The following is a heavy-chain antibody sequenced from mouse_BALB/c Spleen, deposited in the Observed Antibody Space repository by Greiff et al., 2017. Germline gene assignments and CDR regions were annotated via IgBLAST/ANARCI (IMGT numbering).Heavy chain of an antibody. CDR3: ARDRGAMDY. CDR2: INSNGGST. V-gene: IGHV5-6-3*01. J-gene: IGHJ4*01. CDR1: GFTFSSYG. Sequence: EVKLEESGGGLVQPGGSLKLSCAASGFTFSSYGMSWVRQTPDKRLELVATINSNGGSTYYPDSVKGRFTISRDNAKNTLYLQMSSLKSEDTAMYYCARDRGAMDYWGQGTSVTVSS.